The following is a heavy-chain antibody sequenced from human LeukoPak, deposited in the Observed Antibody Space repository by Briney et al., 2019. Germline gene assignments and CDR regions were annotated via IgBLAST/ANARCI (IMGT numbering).Heavy chain of an antibody. CDR3: ARDCSNGVCYPRDY. D-gene: IGHD2-8*01. CDR1: VYTLSGYG. J-gene: IGHJ4*02. Sequence: ASVKVSCKASVYTLSGYGISWLRQAPGQGLEWVGWITTYNGDKKYSQKFQGRVTMTTVTSTSTYYMDLKTLRSDDTAIYYCARDCSNGVCYPRDYWGQGTLVIVSA. CDR2: ITTYNGDK. V-gene: IGHV1-18*01.